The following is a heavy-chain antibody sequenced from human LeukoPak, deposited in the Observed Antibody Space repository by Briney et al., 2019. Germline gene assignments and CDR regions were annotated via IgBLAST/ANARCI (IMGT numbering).Heavy chain of an antibody. J-gene: IGHJ4*02. V-gene: IGHV3-30-3*01. CDR1: GGTFSSYA. CDR3: AREVSSSFDY. D-gene: IGHD6-13*01. Sequence: GASVKVSCKASGGTFSSYAMHWVRQAPGKGLEWVAVISYDGSNKYYADSVKGRFTISRDNSKNTLYLQMNSLRAEDTAVYYCAREVSSSFDYWGQGTLVTVSS. CDR2: ISYDGSNK.